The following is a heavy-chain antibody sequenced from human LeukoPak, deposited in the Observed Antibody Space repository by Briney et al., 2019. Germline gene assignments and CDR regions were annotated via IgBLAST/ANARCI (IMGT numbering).Heavy chain of an antibody. V-gene: IGHV3-30*02. CDR2: IRHDGTIK. Sequence: GGSLRLSCTASGFTFSIYGMYWVRQAPGKGLEWVAFIRHDGTIKYYADSVKGRFTISRDNSENTLYLQSNSLRAEDTAVYYCAKDSLTDIDYWGQGTLVTVSS. D-gene: IGHD3-9*01. CDR3: AKDSLTDIDY. J-gene: IGHJ4*02. CDR1: GFTFSIYG.